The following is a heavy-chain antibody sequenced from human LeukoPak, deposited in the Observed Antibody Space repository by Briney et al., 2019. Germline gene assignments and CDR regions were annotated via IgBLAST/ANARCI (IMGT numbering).Heavy chain of an antibody. V-gene: IGHV1-18*04. CDR2: ISAYNGNT. J-gene: IGHJ5*02. D-gene: IGHD2-2*02. Sequence: ASVKVSCKASGYTFSSYGISWVRQAPGQGLEWMGWISAYNGNTNYAQRLQGRVTMTTDTSTSTAYMELKSLRTDDTAVYFCARDRSPYCSSTSCYNDWFDPWGQGTLVTVSS. CDR1: GYTFSSYG. CDR3: ARDRSPYCSSTSCYNDWFDP.